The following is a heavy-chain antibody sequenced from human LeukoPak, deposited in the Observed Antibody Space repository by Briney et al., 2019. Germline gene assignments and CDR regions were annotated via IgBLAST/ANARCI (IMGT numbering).Heavy chain of an antibody. J-gene: IGHJ4*02. Sequence: PGGSLRLSCAASGFIFSSYEMSWVRQAPGEGLEWISYISSSGNTIYSADAVKGRFTTSRDNAKNSLYLQMNSLRAEDTAVYYCAINDYGDYVGDYWGQGTLVTVSS. CDR3: AINDYGDYVGDY. D-gene: IGHD4-17*01. CDR2: ISSSGNTI. CDR1: GFIFSSYE. V-gene: IGHV3-48*03.